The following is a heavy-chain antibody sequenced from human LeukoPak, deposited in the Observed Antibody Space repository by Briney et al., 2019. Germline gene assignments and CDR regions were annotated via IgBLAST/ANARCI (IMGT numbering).Heavy chain of an antibody. CDR3: ARSAEAEYYYDSSGLWEY. D-gene: IGHD3-22*01. J-gene: IGHJ4*02. V-gene: IGHV4-39*07. Sequence: GWIRQPPGKGLEWIGSIYYSGSTYYNPSLKSRVTISVDTSKNQFYLKLSSVTAADTAVYFCARSAEAEYYYDSSGLWEYWGQGTLVTVSS. CDR2: IYYSGST.